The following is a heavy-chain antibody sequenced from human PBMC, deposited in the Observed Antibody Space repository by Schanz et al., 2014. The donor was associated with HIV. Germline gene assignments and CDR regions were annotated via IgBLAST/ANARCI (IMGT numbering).Heavy chain of an antibody. CDR3: ATLQGSSGWYDNDYYGMDV. CDR1: GFTFSRYG. Sequence: QVKLVESGGGVVQPGRSLRLSCAASGFTFSRYGMHWVRQSPGKGLEWVAVIWYDGSKKYYADSVKGRFTISRDRSKNMVYLQMNSLSAEDTAVYYCATLQGSSGWYDNDYYGMDVWGQGTAVTVSS. D-gene: IGHD6-19*01. CDR2: IWYDGSKK. J-gene: IGHJ6*02. V-gene: IGHV3-33*01.